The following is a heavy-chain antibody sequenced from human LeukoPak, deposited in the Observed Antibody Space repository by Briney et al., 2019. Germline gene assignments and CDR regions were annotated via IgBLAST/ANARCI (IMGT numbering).Heavy chain of an antibody. CDR3: AREDYDFWTGYFRFRGATRFDP. D-gene: IGHD3-3*01. CDR2: INWNGDST. V-gene: IGHV3-20*04. J-gene: IGHJ5*02. CDR1: GFTFDDYG. Sequence: GGSLRLSCAASGFTFDDYGMSWVRQAPGEGLEWVSGINWNGDSTGYADSVKGRFTISRDNAKNSLYLQMNSLRAEDTAVYYCAREDYDFWTGYFRFRGATRFDPWGQGTLVTVSS.